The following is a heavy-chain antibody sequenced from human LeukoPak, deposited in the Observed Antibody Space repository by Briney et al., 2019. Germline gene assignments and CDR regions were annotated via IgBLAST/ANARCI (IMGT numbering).Heavy chain of an antibody. V-gene: IGHV3-23*01. Sequence: AGGSLRLSCAASGFTFSSYSMNWVRQAPGKGLEWVSGITVTGDTYYADSLRGRFTISRDTSRNMLYLQMSSLRADDTAVYYCAKVPVWQQLVDYWGQGTLVTVSS. CDR2: ITVTGDT. J-gene: IGHJ4*02. CDR3: AKVPVWQQLVDY. CDR1: GFTFSSYS. D-gene: IGHD6-13*01.